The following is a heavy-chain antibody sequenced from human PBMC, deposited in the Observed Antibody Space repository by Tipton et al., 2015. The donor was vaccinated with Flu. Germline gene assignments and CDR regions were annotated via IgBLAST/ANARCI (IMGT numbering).Heavy chain of an antibody. CDR3: ARIPPGGVYCSSTSCHDY. V-gene: IGHV1-46*01. D-gene: IGHD2-2*01. J-gene: IGHJ4*02. Sequence: QLVQSGAEVKKPGASVKVSCKASGYTFTGYYMHWVRQAPGQGLEWMGIINPSGGSTSYAQKFQGRVTMTRDTSTSTVYMELSSLRSEDTAVYYCARIPPGGVYCSSTSCHDYWGQGTLVTVSS. CDR2: INPSGGST. CDR1: GYTFTGYY.